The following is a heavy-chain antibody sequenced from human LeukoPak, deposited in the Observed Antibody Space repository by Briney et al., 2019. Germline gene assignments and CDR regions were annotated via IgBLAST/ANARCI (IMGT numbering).Heavy chain of an antibody. V-gene: IGHV3-53*01. D-gene: IGHD3-10*01. CDR3: ARVEVGFYGSGSYYNPDY. J-gene: IGHJ4*02. CDR2: IYSGGST. Sequence: GGSLRLSCAASGFTVSSNYMSWVRQAPGKGLEWVSVIYSGGSTYYADSVKGRFTISRDNAKNSLYLQMNSLRAEDTAVYYCARVEVGFYGSGSYYNPDYWGQGTLVTVSS. CDR1: GFTVSSNY.